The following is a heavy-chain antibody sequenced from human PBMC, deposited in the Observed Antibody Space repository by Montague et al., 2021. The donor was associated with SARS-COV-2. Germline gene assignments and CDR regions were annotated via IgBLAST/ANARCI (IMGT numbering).Heavy chain of an antibody. CDR2: IYYSGST. Sequence: SETLSLTCTVSGGCISSYYWSWIRQPPGKGLEWIGYIYYSGSTNYSPSLKSRVTISVDTSKNQFSLKLSSVTAADTAVYYCALGFDYWGQGTLVTVSS. D-gene: IGHD7-27*01. CDR3: ALGFDY. CDR1: GGCISSYY. V-gene: IGHV4-59*01. J-gene: IGHJ4*02.